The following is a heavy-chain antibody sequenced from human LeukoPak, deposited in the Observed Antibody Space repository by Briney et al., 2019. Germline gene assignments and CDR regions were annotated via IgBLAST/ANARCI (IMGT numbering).Heavy chain of an antibody. CDR2: INPSGGST. CDR3: ARALGITGTTQTYYYYGMDV. CDR1: GYTFTSYY. D-gene: IGHD1-7*01. Sequence: ASVKVSCKASGYTFTSYYMHLVRQAPGQGLEWMGIINPSGGSTSYAQKFQGRVTMTRDTSTSTVYMELSSLRSEDTAVYYCARALGITGTTQTYYYYGMDVWGQGTTVTVSS. J-gene: IGHJ6*02. V-gene: IGHV1-46*01.